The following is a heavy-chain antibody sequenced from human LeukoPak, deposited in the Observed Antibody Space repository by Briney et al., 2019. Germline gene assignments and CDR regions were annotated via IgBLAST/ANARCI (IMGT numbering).Heavy chain of an antibody. CDR1: GGTFSSYA. V-gene: IGHV1-69*05. Sequence: ASVKVSCKASGGTFSSYAISWVRQAPGQGLEWMGGIIPIFGTANYAQKFQGRVTMTRNTSISTAYMELSSLRSEDTAVYYCARGHFMVRGVIIYWGQGTLVTVSS. CDR3: ARGHFMVRGVIIY. J-gene: IGHJ4*02. D-gene: IGHD3-10*01. CDR2: IIPIFGTA.